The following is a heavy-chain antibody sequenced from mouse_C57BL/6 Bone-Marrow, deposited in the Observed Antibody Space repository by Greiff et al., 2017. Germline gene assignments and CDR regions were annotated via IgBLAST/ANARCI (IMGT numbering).Heavy chain of an antibody. D-gene: IGHD1-2*01. Sequence: VKLVASGPGLVQPSQSLSITCTVSGFSLTSYGVHWVRPSPGKGLEWLGVIWSGGSTDYTAAFISRLSISKDNSKSQVFVKMNSLQADDTAIYDCAIHLSWFAYGGQGTLVTVAA. V-gene: IGHV2-2*01. CDR3: AIHLSWFAY. J-gene: IGHJ3*01. CDR1: GFSLTSYG. CDR2: IWSGGST.